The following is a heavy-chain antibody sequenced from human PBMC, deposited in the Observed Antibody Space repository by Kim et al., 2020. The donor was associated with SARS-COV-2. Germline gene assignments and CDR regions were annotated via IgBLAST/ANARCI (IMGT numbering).Heavy chain of an antibody. Sequence: SETLSLTCTVSGGSISSYYWSWIRQPPGKGLEWIGYIYYSGSTNYNPSLKSRVTISVDTSKNHFSLKLSSVTAADTAVYYCARDSRGYSSSSRCIFAFDPWGQGTLVTVSS. CDR3: ARDSRGYSSSSRCIFAFDP. J-gene: IGHJ5*02. V-gene: IGHV4-59*13. D-gene: IGHD6-6*01. CDR2: IYYSGST. CDR1: GGSISSYY.